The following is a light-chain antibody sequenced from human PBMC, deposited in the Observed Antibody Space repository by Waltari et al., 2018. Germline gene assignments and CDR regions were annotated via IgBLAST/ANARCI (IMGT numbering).Light chain of an antibody. CDR3: QQRSTWT. Sequence: EIVLTQSPATLSLSPGERATLPCRASQSVSSYLAWYQQKPGQAPRLLIYDASNRATGIPARFSGSGSGTDFTLTISSLEPEDFAVYYCQQRSTWTFGQGTKVEIK. CDR2: DAS. CDR1: QSVSSY. J-gene: IGKJ1*01. V-gene: IGKV3-11*01.